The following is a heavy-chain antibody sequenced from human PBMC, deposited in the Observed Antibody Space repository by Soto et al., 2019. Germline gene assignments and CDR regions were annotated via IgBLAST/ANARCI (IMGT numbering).Heavy chain of an antibody. CDR1: GGSISSNY. J-gene: IGHJ4*02. V-gene: IGHV4-59*01. D-gene: IGHD3-10*01. Sequence: PSETLSLTCTVSGGSISSNYWSWIRQPPGKGLEWIGYIYYSGSTNYNPSLKSRVTISVDTSKNQFSLKLSSVTAADTAVYYCARARMVRGVIPPILAQFDYWGQGTLVTVSS. CDR2: IYYSGST. CDR3: ARARMVRGVIPPILAQFDY.